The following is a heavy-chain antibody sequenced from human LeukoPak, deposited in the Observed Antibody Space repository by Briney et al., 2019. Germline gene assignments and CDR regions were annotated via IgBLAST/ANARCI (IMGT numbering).Heavy chain of an antibody. V-gene: IGHV3-74*01. Sequence: GGSLRLSCAASGFTFSSYWMHWVRQAPGKGLVWVSRIRTDGTITTYADSVKGRFSISRDNAKNTLYLQVNSLRVEDTAVYYCAREGTGSYMDVWGKGNTVTVSS. CDR1: GFTFSSYW. J-gene: IGHJ6*03. CDR2: IRTDGTIT. D-gene: IGHD1/OR15-1a*01. CDR3: AREGTGSYMDV.